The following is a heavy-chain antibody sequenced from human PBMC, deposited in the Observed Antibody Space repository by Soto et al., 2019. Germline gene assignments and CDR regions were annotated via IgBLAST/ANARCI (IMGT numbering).Heavy chain of an antibody. V-gene: IGHV1-18*01. CDR1: GYTFTSYG. Sequence: QVQLVQSGAEVKKPGASVKVSCKASGYTFTSYGISWVRQAPGQGLEWMGWISAYNGNTNNAQKLQGRVTITTVTSTSTAYMEMRSLRSDDTAVYYCAAIVRLNDAFDIWGQGTMVTVSS. CDR2: ISAYNGNT. D-gene: IGHD3-10*01. J-gene: IGHJ3*02. CDR3: AAIVRLNDAFDI.